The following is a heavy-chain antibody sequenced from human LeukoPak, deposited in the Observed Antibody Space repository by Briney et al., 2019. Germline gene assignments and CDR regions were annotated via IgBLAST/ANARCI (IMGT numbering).Heavy chain of an antibody. D-gene: IGHD2-8*01. CDR1: RFTFSSYG. CDR3: AKDRCSNGVGCYYYYMDV. CDR2: IQYDGSNS. Sequence: GGSLRLSCAASRFTFSSYGMHWVRQAPGKGLEWVAYIQYDGSNSQYADCVRGRFSISRDSSKNILYLQMNSLRAEDTAVYYCAKDRCSNGVGCYYYYMDVWGKGTTVTISS. V-gene: IGHV3-30*02. J-gene: IGHJ6*03.